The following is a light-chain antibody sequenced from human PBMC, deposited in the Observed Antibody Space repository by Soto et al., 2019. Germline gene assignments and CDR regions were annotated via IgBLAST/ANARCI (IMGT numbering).Light chain of an antibody. Sequence: DIQMTRSPSTLSGSVGDRVTITCRASQTISSWLAWYQQKPGKAPKLLIYKASTLKSGVPSRFSGSGSGTEFTLTISNLQPDDFATYYCQHYNSYSEAFGQGTKVDIK. J-gene: IGKJ1*01. CDR3: QHYNSYSEA. V-gene: IGKV1-5*03. CDR2: KAS. CDR1: QTISSW.